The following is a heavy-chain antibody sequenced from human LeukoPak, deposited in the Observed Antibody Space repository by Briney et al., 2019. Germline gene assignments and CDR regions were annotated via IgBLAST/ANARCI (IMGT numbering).Heavy chain of an antibody. D-gene: IGHD6-6*01. CDR2: IYPGDSDT. J-gene: IGHJ4*02. CDR3: ARQVSGRYSSSLVPLDY. Sequence: GESLKISCKGSGYSFTSYWIGWVRQMPGKGLEWMGIIYPGDSDTRYSPSFQGQVTISADKSISTAYLQWSSLKASDTAMYYCARQVSGRYSSSLVPLDYWGQGTLVTVSS. CDR1: GYSFTSYW. V-gene: IGHV5-51*01.